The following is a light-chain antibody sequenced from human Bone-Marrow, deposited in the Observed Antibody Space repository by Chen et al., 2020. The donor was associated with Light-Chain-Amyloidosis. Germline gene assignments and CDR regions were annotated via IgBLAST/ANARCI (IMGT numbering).Light chain of an antibody. Sequence: SYELTQPPSVSVSPGQTARITCSGDDLPTKYAYWYQQKPGPAPVLVIHRDTERPSGISERFSGSSSGTAATLTISVVRAEDEADYHCQSADSSGTYEVIFGGGTKLTVL. CDR1: DLPTKY. CDR2: RDT. CDR3: QSADSSGTYEVI. J-gene: IGLJ2*01. V-gene: IGLV3-25*03.